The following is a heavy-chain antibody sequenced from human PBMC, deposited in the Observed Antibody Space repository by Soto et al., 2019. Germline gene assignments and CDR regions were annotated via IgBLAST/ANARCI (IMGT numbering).Heavy chain of an antibody. CDR2: INPNSGGT. Sequence: ASVKVSCKASGYTFTGYYMHWVRQAPGQGLEWMGWINPNSGGTNYAQKFQGWVTMTRDTSISTAYMELSRLRSDDTAVYYCARDLKENYYDSSGYFGGFYYYYGMDVWGQGTTVTVSS. V-gene: IGHV1-2*04. CDR3: ARDLKENYYDSSGYFGGFYYYYGMDV. J-gene: IGHJ6*02. CDR1: GYTFTGYY. D-gene: IGHD3-22*01.